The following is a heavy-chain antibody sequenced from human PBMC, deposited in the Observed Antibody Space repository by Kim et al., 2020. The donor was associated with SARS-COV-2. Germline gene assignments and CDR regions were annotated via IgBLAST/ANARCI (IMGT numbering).Heavy chain of an antibody. CDR2: INPNSGGT. Sequence: ASVKVSCKASGYTFTGYYMHWVRQAPGQGLEWMGWINPNSGGTNYAQKFQGRVTMTRDTSISTAYMELSRLRSDDTAVYYCARVEGDSSSSWSPYYYYGMDVWGQGTTVTVSS. V-gene: IGHV1-2*02. CDR3: ARVEGDSSSSWSPYYYYGMDV. CDR1: GYTFTGYY. J-gene: IGHJ6*02. D-gene: IGHD6-6*01.